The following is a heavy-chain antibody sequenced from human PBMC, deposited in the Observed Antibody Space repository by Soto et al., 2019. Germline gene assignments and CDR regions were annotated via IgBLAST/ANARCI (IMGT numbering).Heavy chain of an antibody. J-gene: IGHJ4*02. CDR3: AGSIAAAGTGYFDY. CDR1: GGSISSGGYS. V-gene: IGHV4-30-2*01. Sequence: NPSETLSLTCAVSGGSISSGGYSWSWIRQPPGKGLEWIGYIYHSGSTYYNPSLKSRVTISVDRSKNQFSLKLSSVTAADTAVYYCAGSIAAAGTGYFDYWGQGTLVTV. D-gene: IGHD6-13*01. CDR2: IYHSGST.